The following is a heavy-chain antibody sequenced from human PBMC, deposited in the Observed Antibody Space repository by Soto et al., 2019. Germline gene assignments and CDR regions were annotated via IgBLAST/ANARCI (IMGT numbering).Heavy chain of an antibody. V-gene: IGHV4-61*05. Sequence: SETLSLTCTVSGGSISSSSYYWGWIRQPPGKGLEWIVYIYYSGSTNYNPSLKSRVTISLDTSKNQFSLKLNSVTAADTAVYYCARRGDFGSGSYTFDYWGQGTLVTVSS. D-gene: IGHD3-10*01. J-gene: IGHJ4*02. CDR3: ARRGDFGSGSYTFDY. CDR2: IYYSGST. CDR1: GGSISSSSYY.